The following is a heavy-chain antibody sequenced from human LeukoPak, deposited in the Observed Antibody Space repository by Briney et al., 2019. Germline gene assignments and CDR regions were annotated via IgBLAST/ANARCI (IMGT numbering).Heavy chain of an antibody. J-gene: IGHJ4*02. D-gene: IGHD1-20*01. Sequence: SETLSLTCAVSGGSFSDYYWGWIRQPPGKGLEWIGDIHHSGITKYNPSLERRVQMAIDTSRIQFSLALTSVTAADTAVYYCARARTYEWNDGFYHFDNWGQGTLVTVSS. CDR2: IHHSGIT. CDR3: ARARTYEWNDGFYHFDN. CDR1: GGSFSDYY. V-gene: IGHV4-34*01.